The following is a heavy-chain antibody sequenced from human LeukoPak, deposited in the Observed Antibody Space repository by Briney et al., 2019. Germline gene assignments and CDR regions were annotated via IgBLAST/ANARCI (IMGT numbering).Heavy chain of an antibody. Sequence: PGGSLGLSCAASGFTFSSYAMHWVRQAPGKGLEYVSAISSNGGSTYYANSVKGRFTISRDNSKNTLYLQMGSLRAEDMAVYYCARDRGGRTVNAFDIWGQGTMVTVSS. CDR2: ISSNGGST. CDR3: ARDRGGRTVNAFDI. D-gene: IGHD4-17*01. CDR1: GFTFSSYA. V-gene: IGHV3-64*01. J-gene: IGHJ3*02.